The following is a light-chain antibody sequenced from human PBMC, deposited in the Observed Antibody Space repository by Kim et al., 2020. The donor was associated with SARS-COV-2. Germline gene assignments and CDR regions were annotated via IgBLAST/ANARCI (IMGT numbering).Light chain of an antibody. CDR2: QDD. Sequence: SYELTQPPSVSVSPGQTASITCSGDKLEDKYACWYQQKPGQSPVLLIYQDDKRPSGIPERFSASNSGNTATLTISGTQAMDEADYYCQAWDSSTAVFGGG. V-gene: IGLV3-1*01. CDR1: KLEDKY. CDR3: QAWDSSTAV. J-gene: IGLJ3*02.